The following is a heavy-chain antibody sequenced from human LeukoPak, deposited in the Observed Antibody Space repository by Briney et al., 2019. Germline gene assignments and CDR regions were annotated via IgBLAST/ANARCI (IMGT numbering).Heavy chain of an antibody. D-gene: IGHD3-22*01. J-gene: IGHJ4*02. CDR2: ISSSSSYI. CDR3: ARERLLYDSSGYYRYFDY. Sequence: PGGSLRLSCAASGFTFSSYSMNWVRQAPGKGLEWVSSISSSSSYIYYADSVKGRFTISRDNAKNSLYLQMNSLRAEDTAVYYCARERLLYDSSGYYRYFDYWGQGTLVTVSS. V-gene: IGHV3-21*01. CDR1: GFTFSSYS.